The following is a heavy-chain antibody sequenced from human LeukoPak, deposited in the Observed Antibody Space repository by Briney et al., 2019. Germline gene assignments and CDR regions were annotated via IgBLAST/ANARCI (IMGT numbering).Heavy chain of an antibody. Sequence: PSETLSLTCTVSGGSISSYYWSWIRQPPGKGLEWIGYIYYSGSTNYNPSLKSRVTISVDTSKNQFSLKRSSVTAADTAVYYCARRQYSRKTFDPWGQGTLVTVSS. V-gene: IGHV4-59*08. CDR2: IYYSGST. CDR1: GGSISSYY. D-gene: IGHD6-6*01. CDR3: ARRQYSRKTFDP. J-gene: IGHJ5*02.